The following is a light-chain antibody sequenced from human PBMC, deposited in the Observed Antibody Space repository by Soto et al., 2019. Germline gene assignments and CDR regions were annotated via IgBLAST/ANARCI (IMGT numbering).Light chain of an antibody. CDR3: QQYGRSTAYT. CDR1: QSVTSSS. V-gene: IGKV3-20*01. CDR2: GAS. Sequence: EIVLTQSPGTLSLSPGERATLSCRASQSVTSSSLAWYQQKPGQAPRLLIYGASSRATGIPDRFSGSGSGTDFTLTISRLEPEDFAVYYCQQYGRSTAYTFGQGTKLEIK. J-gene: IGKJ2*01.